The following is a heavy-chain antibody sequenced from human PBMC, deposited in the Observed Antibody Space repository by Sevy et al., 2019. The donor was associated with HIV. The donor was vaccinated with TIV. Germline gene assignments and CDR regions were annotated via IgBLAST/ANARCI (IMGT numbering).Heavy chain of an antibody. D-gene: IGHD3-3*01. CDR1: GFTFDSYA. V-gene: IGHV3-23*01. J-gene: IGHJ4*02. Sequence: GGYLRLSCAASGFTFDSYAMHWVRQVAGKGLEWISTISGRGYATYYADSVKGRFIISRDTSRNSLYLQMNSLRVEDSAVYYCAKDRLTVFGVVVTFDSWGQGTLVTVSS. CDR2: ISGRGYAT. CDR3: AKDRLTVFGVVVTFDS.